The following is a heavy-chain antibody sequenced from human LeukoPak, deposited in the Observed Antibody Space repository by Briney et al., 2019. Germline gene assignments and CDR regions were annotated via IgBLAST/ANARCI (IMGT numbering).Heavy chain of an antibody. D-gene: IGHD3-16*01. V-gene: IGHV4-34*01. CDR3: ARADYVWGSYCTRYYFDY. CDR2: INHSGST. CDR1: GGSFSGYY. J-gene: IGHJ4*02. Sequence: SETLSLTCAVYGGSFSGYYWSWIRQPPGKGLEWIGEINHSGSTNYNPSLKSRVTISVDTSKNQFSLKLSSVTAADTAVYYCARADYVWGSYCTRYYFDYWGQGTLVTVSS.